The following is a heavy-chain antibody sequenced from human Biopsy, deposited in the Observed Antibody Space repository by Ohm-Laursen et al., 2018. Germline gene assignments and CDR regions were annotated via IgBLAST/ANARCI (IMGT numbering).Heavy chain of an antibody. D-gene: IGHD3-3*01. V-gene: IGHV1-69*10. J-gene: IGHJ4*02. CDR3: ATPFQYYDSWGGYPPFDH. CDR1: GYTFTGYY. Sequence: GASVKVSCKPSGYTFTGYYLHWVRQAPGEGLEWMGGIIAVSGLVNYAPKFQGRVSITADKSTTTAYMELSNLKSEDTAVYYCATPFQYYDSWGGYPPFDHWGQGTLVTVSS. CDR2: IIAVSGLV.